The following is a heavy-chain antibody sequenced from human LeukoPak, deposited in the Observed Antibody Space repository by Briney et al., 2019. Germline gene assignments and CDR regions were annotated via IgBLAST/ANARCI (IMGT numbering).Heavy chain of an antibody. J-gene: IGHJ6*03. D-gene: IGHD6-13*01. CDR3: ARDMSYTSSWCGVVYLYYYMDV. CDR2: ISGDGGRT. CDR1: GFTFDDYA. Sequence: GGSLRLSCAASGFTFDDYAMHWVRQAPGKGLEWVSLISGDGGRTYYADSVKGRFSISRDNSKESLYLQINSLRIEDTAFYYCARDMSYTSSWCGVVYLYYYMDVWGRGTTVTVSS. V-gene: IGHV3-43*02.